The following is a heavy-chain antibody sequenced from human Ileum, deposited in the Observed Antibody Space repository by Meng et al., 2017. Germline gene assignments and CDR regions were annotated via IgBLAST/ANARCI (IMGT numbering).Heavy chain of an antibody. V-gene: IGHV4-38-2*02. CDR3: TRASVWYSREY. Sequence: SETLSLTCTVSGFSIYTNYYWGWIRQPPGKGLEWIGNFHHTRTTNYNPSLKSRDTISVDTSKNQFSLKLNSVSAADTAVYYCTRASVWYSREYWGQGTLVTVSS. D-gene: IGHD6-13*01. CDR1: GFSIYTNYY. CDR2: FHHTRTT. J-gene: IGHJ4*02.